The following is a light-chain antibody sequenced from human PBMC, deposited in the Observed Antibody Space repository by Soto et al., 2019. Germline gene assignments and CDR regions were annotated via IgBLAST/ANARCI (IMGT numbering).Light chain of an antibody. V-gene: IGLV2-8*01. J-gene: IGLJ3*02. Sequence: QSVLTQPPSASGSPGQSVTISCTGTSSDVGTHGYVSWYQQHAGKAPKLVIYDVTKRPSGVPDRFSGSKSGNTASLTVSGLQAEDEADYYCMCYAGGNNWVFGGGTKGTVL. CDR1: SSDVGTHGY. CDR3: MCYAGGNNWV. CDR2: DVT.